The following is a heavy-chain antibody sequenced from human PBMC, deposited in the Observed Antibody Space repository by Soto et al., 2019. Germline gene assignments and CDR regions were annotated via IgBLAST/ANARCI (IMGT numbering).Heavy chain of an antibody. CDR3: ARATVTTFVDY. D-gene: IGHD4-17*01. V-gene: IGHV3-74*01. CDR1: GFAFSGYW. J-gene: IGHJ4*02. Sequence: GGSLRLSCAASGFAFSGYWMHWVRQVPGKGLVWVSRINGDGSGISYADPVKGRFTISRDNAKNTLYLRMNSLRVEDTAVYYCARATVTTFVDYWGQGALVTAPQ. CDR2: INGDGSGI.